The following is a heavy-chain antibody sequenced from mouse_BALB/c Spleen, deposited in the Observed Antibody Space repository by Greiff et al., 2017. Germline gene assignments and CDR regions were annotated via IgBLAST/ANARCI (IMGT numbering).Heavy chain of an antibody. V-gene: IGHV5-9-3*01. D-gene: IGHD1-1*02. Sequence: EVQGVESGGGLVKPGGSLKLSCAASGFTFSSYAMSWVRQTPEKRLEWVATISSGGSYTYYPDSVKGRFTISRDNAKNTLYLQMSSLRSEDTAMYYCARHDVGNYWYFDVWGAGTTVTVSS. CDR2: ISSGGSYT. CDR3: ARHDVGNYWYFDV. CDR1: GFTFSSYA. J-gene: IGHJ1*01.